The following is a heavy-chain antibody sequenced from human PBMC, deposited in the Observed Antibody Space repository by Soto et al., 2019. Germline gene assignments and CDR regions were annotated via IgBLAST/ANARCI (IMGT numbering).Heavy chain of an antibody. Sequence: ASVKVSCKASGGTFSSYAISWVRQAPGQGLEWMGGIIPIFGTANYAQKFQGRVTITADESTSTAYMELSSLRSEDTAVYYCARMNGNGIAAAGFDYWGQGTLVTVSS. CDR3: ARMNGNGIAAAGFDY. D-gene: IGHD6-13*01. J-gene: IGHJ4*02. V-gene: IGHV1-69*13. CDR1: GGTFSSYA. CDR2: IIPIFGTA.